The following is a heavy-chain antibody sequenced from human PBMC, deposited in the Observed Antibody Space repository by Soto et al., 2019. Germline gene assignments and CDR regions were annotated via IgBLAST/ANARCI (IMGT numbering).Heavy chain of an antibody. J-gene: IGHJ6*03. D-gene: IGHD6-19*01. Sequence: QVQLQESGPGLVKPSGTLSLTCAVSSDSISSNNWWTWVRQPPGKGLEWIGEIYHSGSTNYNPSFKGRVTISVDQSKNQFSLKLSSVTAADTAVYYCARTAVAAYYYYYYFMDVWGKGTTVTVSS. V-gene: IGHV4-4*02. CDR3: ARTAVAAYYYYYYFMDV. CDR2: IYHSGST. CDR1: SDSISSNNW.